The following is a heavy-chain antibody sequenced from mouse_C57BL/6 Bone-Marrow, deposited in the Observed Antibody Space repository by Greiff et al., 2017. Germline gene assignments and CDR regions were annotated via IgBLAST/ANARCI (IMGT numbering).Heavy chain of an antibody. J-gene: IGHJ2*01. CDR2: IYPTSGRT. V-gene: IGHV1-55*01. CDR1: GYTFTSYW. D-gene: IGHD4-1*01. CDR3: ARSGPLGRSVDY. Sequence: VQLQQPGAELVKPGASVKMSCKASGYTFTSYWITWVKQRPGQGLEWIGDIYPTSGRTNANGKFKSKAILTGDSSSNTAYMQLSSLTSEDSAVFYCARSGPLGRSVDYWGQGTTLTVSS.